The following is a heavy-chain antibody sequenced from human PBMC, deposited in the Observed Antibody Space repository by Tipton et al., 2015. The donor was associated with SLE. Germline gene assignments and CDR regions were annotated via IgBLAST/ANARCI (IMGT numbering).Heavy chain of an antibody. V-gene: IGHV3-30*02. D-gene: IGHD3-16*01. CDR1: GFTFSSYS. CDR3: ARGLSYGSFDY. Sequence: SLRLSCAASGFTFSSYSMNWVRQAPGKGLEWVAFIRYDGNNKYYSDSVKGRFTISRDNSKNTLYLQMNSLRAEDTAVYYCARGLSYGSFDYWGQGTLVTVSS. CDR2: IRYDGNNK. J-gene: IGHJ4*02.